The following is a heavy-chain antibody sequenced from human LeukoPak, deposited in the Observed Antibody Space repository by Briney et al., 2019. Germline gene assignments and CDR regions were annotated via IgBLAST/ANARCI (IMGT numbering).Heavy chain of an antibody. CDR1: GFTFSSYW. J-gene: IGHJ4*02. CDR2: IKQDGSEK. CDR3: ARGGYYDSSGCDY. V-gene: IGHV3-7*01. Sequence: GGSLRLSCAASGFTFSSYWMSWVRQAPGKGLEWVANIKQDGSEKYYVDSVKGRFTISRDNAKNSLYLQMNSLRAEDTAVYYCARGGYYDSSGCDYWGQGTLVTVSS. D-gene: IGHD3-22*01.